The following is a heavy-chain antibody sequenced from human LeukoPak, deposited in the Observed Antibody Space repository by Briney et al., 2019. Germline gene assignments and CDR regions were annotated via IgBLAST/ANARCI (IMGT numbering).Heavy chain of an antibody. CDR1: GYTFTSYG. D-gene: IGHD2-15*01. CDR3: ARDRLRYCSGGSCYPDWYFDL. Sequence: ASVKVSCKASGYTFTSYGISWVRQAPGQRLGWMGWISAYNGNTNYAQKFQGRVTMTRDMSTSTVYMELSSLRSEETAVYYCARDRLRYCSGGSCYPDWYFDLWGRGTLVTVSS. V-gene: IGHV1-18*01. CDR2: ISAYNGNT. J-gene: IGHJ2*01.